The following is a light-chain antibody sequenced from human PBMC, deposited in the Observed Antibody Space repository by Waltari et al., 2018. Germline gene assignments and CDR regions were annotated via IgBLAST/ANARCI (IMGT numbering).Light chain of an antibody. Sequence: EVVMTQSPATLSVAPGERVTLSCRASQSIHDNLAWYQHRPGQAPRLLIYVASTRAPDLPGRFVGGGSGTEFTLTIRSLQSEDSAVYYCQQYNVWPPLTFGGGTKVEIK. V-gene: IGKV3-15*01. CDR2: VAS. J-gene: IGKJ4*01. CDR3: QQYNVWPPLT. CDR1: QSIHDN.